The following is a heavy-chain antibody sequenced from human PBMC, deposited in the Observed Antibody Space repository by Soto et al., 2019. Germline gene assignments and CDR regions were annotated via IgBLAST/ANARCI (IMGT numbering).Heavy chain of an antibody. CDR1: GFTFSSYA. J-gene: IGHJ3*02. Sequence: GGSLRLSCAASGFTFSSYAMHWVRQAPGKGLEWVAVISYDGSNKYYADSVKGRFTISRDNSKNTLYLQMNSLRAEDTAVYYCARDPSLLDPYGSGSYYNEPYAFDIWGQGTMVTVSS. CDR3: ARDPSLLDPYGSGSYYNEPYAFDI. V-gene: IGHV3-30-3*01. D-gene: IGHD3-10*01. CDR2: ISYDGSNK.